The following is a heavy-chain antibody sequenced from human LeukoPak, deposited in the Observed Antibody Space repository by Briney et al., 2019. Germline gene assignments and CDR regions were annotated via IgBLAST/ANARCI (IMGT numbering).Heavy chain of an antibody. CDR1: GGTFSSYA. CDR3: ARAYGSGSYSLLHFDY. D-gene: IGHD3-10*01. CDR2: IIPIFGTA. J-gene: IGHJ4*02. Sequence: SVKVSCKASGGTFSSYAISWVRQAPGQGLEWMGGIIPIFGTANYAQKFQGRVTITADESTSTAYMELGSLRSEDTAVYYCARAYGSGSYSLLHFDYWGQGTLVTVSS. V-gene: IGHV1-69*13.